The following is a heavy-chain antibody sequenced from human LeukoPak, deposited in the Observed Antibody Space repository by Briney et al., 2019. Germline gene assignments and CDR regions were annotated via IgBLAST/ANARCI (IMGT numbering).Heavy chain of an antibody. CDR1: GYTFTSYA. CDR3: ARTVTPRAPRVTDAFDI. Sequence: ASVKVSCKASGYTFTSYAISWVRQAPGQGLEWMGWISVYNGNTNYAQRLQGRVTMTTDTSTSTAYMELSSLRSEDTAVYYCARTVTPRAPRVTDAFDIWGQGTMVTVSS. D-gene: IGHD1-14*01. J-gene: IGHJ3*02. CDR2: ISVYNGNT. V-gene: IGHV1-18*01.